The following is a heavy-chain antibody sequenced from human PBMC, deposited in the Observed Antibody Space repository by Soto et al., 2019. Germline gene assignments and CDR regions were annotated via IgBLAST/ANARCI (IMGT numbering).Heavy chain of an antibody. CDR2: MNPNSGNT. CDR1: GYTLTSYD. CDR3: ASPARNYDFWSGYSFDI. Sequence: GASVKVCCKASGYTLTSYDSKWVRQAPGQGLEWMGWMNPNSGNTGYAQKFQGRVTMTRNTSISTAYMELSSLRSEDTAVYYCASPARNYDFWSGYSFDIWGQGTMVTV. D-gene: IGHD3-3*01. J-gene: IGHJ3*02. V-gene: IGHV1-8*01.